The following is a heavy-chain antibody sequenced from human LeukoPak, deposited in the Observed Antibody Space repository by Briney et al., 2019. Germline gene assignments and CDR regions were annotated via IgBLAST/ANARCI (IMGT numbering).Heavy chain of an antibody. J-gene: IGHJ4*02. D-gene: IGHD5-24*01. CDR1: GYTFTSYY. CDR2: INPSGGST. CDR3: ARDVNERWLQFGLGY. V-gene: IGHV1-46*01. Sequence: ASVKVSCKAPGYTFTSYYMHWVRQAPGQGLEWMGIINPSGGSTSYAQKFQGRVTMTRDTSTSTVYMELSSLRSENTAVYYCARDVNERWLQFGLGYWGQGTLVTVSS.